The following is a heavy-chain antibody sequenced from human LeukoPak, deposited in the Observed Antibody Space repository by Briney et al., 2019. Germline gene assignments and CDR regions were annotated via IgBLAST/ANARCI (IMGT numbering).Heavy chain of an antibody. V-gene: IGHV4-34*01. Sequence: SETLSLTCAVYGGSFSGYYWSWIRQSPGKGLEWIGEINHSGSTNYNPSLKSRVTMSVDTSQNQFSLKLSSVTAADTAVYYCAGRYSGYADYWGQGTLVTVSS. J-gene: IGHJ4*02. CDR2: INHSGST. D-gene: IGHD5-12*01. CDR1: GGSFSGYY. CDR3: AGRYSGYADY.